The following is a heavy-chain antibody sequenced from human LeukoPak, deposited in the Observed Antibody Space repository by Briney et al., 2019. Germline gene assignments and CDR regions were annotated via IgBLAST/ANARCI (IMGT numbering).Heavy chain of an antibody. Sequence: PSETLSLTCTVPGGPISSFYWSWIRQPAGKGLEWIGRIYTSGGTNYNPSLKSRVTMSVDTSKNQFSLKLSSVTAADTAVYYCARERYDILTGYDIGTFDYWGQGTLVTVSS. CDR2: IYTSGGT. CDR1: GGPISSFY. J-gene: IGHJ4*02. V-gene: IGHV4-4*07. CDR3: ARERYDILTGYDIGTFDY. D-gene: IGHD3-9*01.